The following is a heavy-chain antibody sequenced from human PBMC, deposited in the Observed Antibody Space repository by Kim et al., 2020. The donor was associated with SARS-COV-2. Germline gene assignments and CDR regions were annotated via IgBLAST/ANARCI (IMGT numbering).Heavy chain of an antibody. V-gene: IGHV1-2*04. CDR3: ARGDAISGSYFAGDY. CDR2: INPNSGGT. J-gene: IGHJ4*02. Sequence: ASVKVSCKASGYTFTGYYMNWVRQAPGQGLEWMGWINPNSGGTNYAQKFQGWVTVTRDTSISTAYMELSRLRSDDTAVYYCARGDAISGSYFAGDYWGQGTLVTVSS. CDR1: GYTFTGYY. D-gene: IGHD1-26*01.